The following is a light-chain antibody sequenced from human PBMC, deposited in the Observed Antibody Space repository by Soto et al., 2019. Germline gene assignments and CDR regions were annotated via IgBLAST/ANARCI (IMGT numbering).Light chain of an antibody. V-gene: IGKV1-33*01. CDR3: QQYDNLLPLT. Sequence: DIQMTQSPSSLSASVGDRVTITCQASQDISNYLNWYQQKPGKAPKLLNYDASNMETEVPSRLRGSGSGTDFTFTISSLKPEDIATYYCQQYDNLLPLTFGQGTKLEIK. CDR1: QDISNY. CDR2: DAS. J-gene: IGKJ2*01.